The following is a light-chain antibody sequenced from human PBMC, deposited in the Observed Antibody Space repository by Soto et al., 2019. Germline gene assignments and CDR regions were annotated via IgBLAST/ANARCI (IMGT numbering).Light chain of an antibody. CDR2: EVS. CDR1: SSDVGDYNY. CDR3: SSYTSSNTWV. J-gene: IGLJ3*02. V-gene: IGLV2-14*01. Sequence: QSALTQHASVSGSPGQSITISCTGTSSDVGDYNYVSWYQQHPGKAPKLMIYEVSNRPSGVSNRFSGSKSGNTASLTISGLQAEDEADYYCSSYTSSNTWVFGAGTKVTVL.